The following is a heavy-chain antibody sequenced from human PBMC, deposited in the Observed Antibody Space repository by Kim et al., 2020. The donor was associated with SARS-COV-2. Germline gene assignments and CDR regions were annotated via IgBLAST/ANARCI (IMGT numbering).Heavy chain of an antibody. CDR1: GFTFSSYA. D-gene: IGHD3-10*01. CDR3: AKVAIFTMVRGDKGFDAFDI. CDR2: ISGSGGST. Sequence: GGSLRLSCAASGFTFSSYAMSWVRQAPGKGLEWVSAISGSGGSTYYADSVKGRFTISRDNSKNTLYLQMNSLRAEDTAVYYCAKVAIFTMVRGDKGFDAFDIWGQGTMVTVSS. J-gene: IGHJ3*02. V-gene: IGHV3-23*01.